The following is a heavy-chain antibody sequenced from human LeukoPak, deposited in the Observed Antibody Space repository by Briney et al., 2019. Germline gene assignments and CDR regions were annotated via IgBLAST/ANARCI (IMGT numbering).Heavy chain of an antibody. D-gene: IGHD5-12*01. J-gene: IGHJ4*02. CDR3: ARGGGYDYYFDY. CDR2: MNPNSGNT. CDR1: GYTFTSYD. Sequence: RGASVTVSCKASGYTFTSYDINWVRQAPGQGLEWMGWMNPNSGNTGYAQKFQGRVTMTRNTSISTAYMELSSLRSEDTAVYYCARGGGYDYYFDYWGQGTLVTVSS. V-gene: IGHV1-8*01.